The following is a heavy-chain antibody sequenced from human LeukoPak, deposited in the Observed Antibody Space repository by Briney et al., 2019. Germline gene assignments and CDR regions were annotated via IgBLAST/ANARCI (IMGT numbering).Heavy chain of an antibody. J-gene: IGHJ4*02. CDR1: GFTFSSYA. Sequence: GGSLRLSCAASGFTFSSYAMSWVRQAPGKGLEWVSAISGSGGSTYYADSVKGRFTISRDNSKNTLYLQMNSLRAEDTAVYYCAKGVGYSSGWYSGYYLDYWGQGTLVTVSS. V-gene: IGHV3-23*01. CDR2: ISGSGGST. CDR3: AKGVGYSSGWYSGYYLDY. D-gene: IGHD6-19*01.